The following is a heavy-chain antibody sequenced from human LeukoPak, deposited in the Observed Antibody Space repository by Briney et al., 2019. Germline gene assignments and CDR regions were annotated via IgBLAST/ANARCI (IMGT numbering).Heavy chain of an antibody. CDR1: GYTFTSYF. J-gene: IGHJ3*02. Sequence: ASVKVSCKASGYTFTSYFMHWVRQAPGQGLEWMGIINPSGGSTRYAQKFQGRVTMTRDTSTSTVYMELSSLRSDDTAVYYCARADHGDYRDAFDIWGQGTMVTVSS. CDR2: INPSGGST. D-gene: IGHD4-17*01. V-gene: IGHV1-46*01. CDR3: ARADHGDYRDAFDI.